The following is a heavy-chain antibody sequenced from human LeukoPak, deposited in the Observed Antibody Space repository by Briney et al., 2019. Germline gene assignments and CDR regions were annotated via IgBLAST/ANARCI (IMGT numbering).Heavy chain of an antibody. J-gene: IGHJ4*02. V-gene: IGHV4-39*01. Sequence: SDTLFLTCTVSGGPISSSDYYWGWIRQPPGKGLVWLGTIYYSGSTAYNPSLKSRVTMSVDTPKNQFSLKVTSVTAGGTAVYYCARHHRSGYYEVDYWGQGTLVTVPS. CDR3: ARHHRSGYYEVDY. CDR2: IYYSGST. D-gene: IGHD6-25*01. CDR1: GGPISSSDYY.